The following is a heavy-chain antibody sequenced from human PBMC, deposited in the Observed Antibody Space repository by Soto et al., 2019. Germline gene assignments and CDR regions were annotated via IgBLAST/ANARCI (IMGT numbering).Heavy chain of an antibody. Sequence: EVQLVESGGGLVQPGGSLRLSCAASGFTVSSNYMSWVRQAPGKGLEWVSVIYSGGSTYYADSVKGRFTISRHNSKNTLYLQMNSLRGEDTAVYYCARLTAAAELMPYYYYYYMHVWGKGTTVTVSS. D-gene: IGHD6-13*01. V-gene: IGHV3-53*04. J-gene: IGHJ6*03. CDR2: IYSGGST. CDR1: GFTVSSNY. CDR3: ARLTAAAELMPYYYYYYMHV.